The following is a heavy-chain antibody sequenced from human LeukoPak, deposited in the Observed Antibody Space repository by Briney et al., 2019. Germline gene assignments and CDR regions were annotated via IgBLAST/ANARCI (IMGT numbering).Heavy chain of an antibody. CDR2: IYYSGST. D-gene: IGHD6-13*01. CDR3: ARGYSSSWYDY. CDR1: GGSISSYY. Sequence: SETLSLTCTVSGGSISSYYWSWIRQPPGKGLEWIGYIYYSGSTNYNPSLKSRVSISVDTSKNQFSLRLSSVTAADTAVYYCARGYSSSWYDYWGQGTLVTVSS. J-gene: IGHJ4*02. V-gene: IGHV4-59*01.